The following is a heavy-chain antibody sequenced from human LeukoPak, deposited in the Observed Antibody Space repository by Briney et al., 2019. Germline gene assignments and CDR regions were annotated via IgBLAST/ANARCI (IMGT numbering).Heavy chain of an antibody. CDR1: GDSITTGGYS. D-gene: IGHD3/OR15-3a*01. CDR2: FYHSGNT. Sequence: PSETLSLTCEVSGDSITTGGYSWSWIRQPPGKGLEWLGYFYHSGNTYYNPSPESRVTMSIDASKNQLSLKVTSVTAADTAVYYCARVPYNFGSGGSDGWFDPWGQGSLVIVSS. J-gene: IGHJ5*02. CDR3: ARVPYNFGSGGSDGWFDP. V-gene: IGHV4-30-2*01.